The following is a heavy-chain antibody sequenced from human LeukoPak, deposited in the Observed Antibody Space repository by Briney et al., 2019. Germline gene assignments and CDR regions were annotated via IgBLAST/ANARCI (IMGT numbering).Heavy chain of an antibody. Sequence: GGSLRLSCAASGLTISSSGMSWVRQAPGKGLEWVSAISGSGDRTHYADSVRGRFTISRDTSKDTLYLQMNSLRADDTAVYYCARDSEWGLQRSDYWGQGTLVTVSS. CDR2: ISGSGDRT. CDR3: ARDSEWGLQRSDY. V-gene: IGHV3-23*01. D-gene: IGHD1-26*01. CDR1: GLTISSSG. J-gene: IGHJ4*02.